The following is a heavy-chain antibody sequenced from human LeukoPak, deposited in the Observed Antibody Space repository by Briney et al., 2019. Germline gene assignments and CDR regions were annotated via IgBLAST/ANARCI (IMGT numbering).Heavy chain of an antibody. Sequence: GASVKVSCKISGYTLTELSMHWVRQAPGKGLEWMGGFDPEDGETTYAQKFQGRVTMIEDTSTDTAYMELSSLRSEDTAVYYCATLVLTPGLDYWGQGTLVTVSS. CDR3: ATLVLTPGLDY. V-gene: IGHV1-24*01. J-gene: IGHJ4*02. CDR1: GYTLTELS. D-gene: IGHD3-22*01. CDR2: FDPEDGET.